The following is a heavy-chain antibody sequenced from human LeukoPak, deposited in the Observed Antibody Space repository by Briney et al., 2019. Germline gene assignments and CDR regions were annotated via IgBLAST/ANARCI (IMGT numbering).Heavy chain of an antibody. Sequence: ASVKVSCKASGYSFTSYGISWVRQAPGQGPEWMGWISAYNGNTNYAQKLQGRVTMTTDTSTSTAYMELRSLRSDDTAVYYCARAVVVNWFDPWGQGTLVTVSS. CDR1: GYSFTSYG. CDR3: ARAVVVNWFDP. D-gene: IGHD2-15*01. CDR2: ISAYNGNT. V-gene: IGHV1-18*01. J-gene: IGHJ5*02.